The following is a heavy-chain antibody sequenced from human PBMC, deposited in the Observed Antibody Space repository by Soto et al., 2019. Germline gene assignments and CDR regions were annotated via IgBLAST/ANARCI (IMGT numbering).Heavy chain of an antibody. Sequence: LGESLKISCKGSGYSFSNYWIGWVRQMPGKGLEWMGIIYPGDSDTRYSPSFQGQVTISVDKSISTAYLQWSSLKASDSAMYYCARSRITGSTWTFDYWGQETLVTV. D-gene: IGHD1-20*01. CDR1: GYSFSNYW. J-gene: IGHJ4*02. V-gene: IGHV5-51*01. CDR3: ARSRITGSTWTFDY. CDR2: IYPGDSDT.